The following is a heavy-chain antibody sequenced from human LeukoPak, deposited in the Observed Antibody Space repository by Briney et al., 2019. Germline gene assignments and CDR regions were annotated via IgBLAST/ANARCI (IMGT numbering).Heavy chain of an antibody. Sequence: SGTLSLTCTVSGGSISSSSYYWGWIRQPPGKGLEWIGSIYYSGSTFYNPSLKSRVTISVDTSENQFSLKLSSVTATDTAVYYCAKTQTRVVWGKGTTVTVSS. CDR1: GGSISSSSYY. CDR3: AKTQTRVV. V-gene: IGHV4-39*01. J-gene: IGHJ6*03. D-gene: IGHD3-10*01. CDR2: IYYSGST.